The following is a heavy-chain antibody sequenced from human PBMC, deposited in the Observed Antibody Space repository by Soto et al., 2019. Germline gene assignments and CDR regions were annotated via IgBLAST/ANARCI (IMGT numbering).Heavy chain of an antibody. CDR3: ARGCNHHYGGSTNCEPRSDY. CDR2: ISGRGGST. J-gene: IGHJ4*02. D-gene: IGHD2-21*01. CDR1: GLIFSNYA. Sequence: PGGSLRLSCAASGLIFSNYAMSWVRQAPGKGMEWVSGISGRGGSTHYADSVKGRFTISRDNSKNTVYLQMNSLSVEDTAVYYCARGCNHHYGGSTNCEPRSDYWGPGTLVTVS. V-gene: IGHV3-23*01.